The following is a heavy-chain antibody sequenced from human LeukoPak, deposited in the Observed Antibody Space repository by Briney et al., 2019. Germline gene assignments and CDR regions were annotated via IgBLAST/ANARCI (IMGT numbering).Heavy chain of an antibody. CDR2: ISSSSSTI. CDR3: ARRSGNFD. Sequence: GGSLRLSCAASGFTFSSYSMNWVRQAPGKGLEWVSYISSSSSTIYYADSVKGRFAISRDNAKNSLYLQMNSLRAEDTAVYYCARRSGNFDWGQGTLVTVSS. V-gene: IGHV3-48*01. D-gene: IGHD2-21*02. CDR1: GFTFSSYS. J-gene: IGHJ4*02.